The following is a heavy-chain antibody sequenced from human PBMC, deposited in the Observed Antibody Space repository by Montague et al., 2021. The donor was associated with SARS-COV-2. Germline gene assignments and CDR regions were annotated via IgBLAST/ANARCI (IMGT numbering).Heavy chain of an antibody. CDR1: GFSLNTSGEG. CDR2: IYWDDDK. Sequence: PALVKPRQTLTLTCTFSGFSLNTSGEGVGWVRQPPGKALEWLALIYWDDDKRYSPSLKSRSTISKDTTKNEVVLTVANMDPVDTATYYCARYGDYGSWFDPWGQGTLVTVSS. CDR3: ARYGDYGSWFDP. J-gene: IGHJ5*02. D-gene: IGHD4-17*01. V-gene: IGHV2-5*02.